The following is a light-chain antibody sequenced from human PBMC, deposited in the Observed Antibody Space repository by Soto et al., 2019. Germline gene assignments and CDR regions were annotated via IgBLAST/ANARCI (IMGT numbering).Light chain of an antibody. CDR1: QSINNW. CDR3: QQYNNYPTWT. CDR2: DAS. V-gene: IGKV1-5*01. J-gene: IGKJ1*01. Sequence: DIQMTQSPSTLSASVGDRVTITCRVSQSINNWLAWYQQKPGKAPKFLIYDASNLESGVPSRFSGSGSGTEFTLTISSLQPDDFATYYCQQYNNYPTWTFGQGTKVDIK.